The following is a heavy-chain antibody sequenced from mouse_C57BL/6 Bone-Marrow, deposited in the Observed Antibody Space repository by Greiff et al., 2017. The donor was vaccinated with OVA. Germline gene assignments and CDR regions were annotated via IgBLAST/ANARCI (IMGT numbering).Heavy chain of an antibody. CDR1: GFNIKDDY. CDR2: IDPENGDT. V-gene: IGHV14-4*01. D-gene: IGHD2-2*01. Sequence: VQLKESGAELVRPGASVKLSCTASGFNIKDDYMHWVKQRPEQGLEWIGWIDPENGDTEYASKFQGKAPITADTSSNTAYLQRSSLTSEDTAVYYCTTGMVTTHYAMDYWGQGTSVTVSS. CDR3: TTGMVTTHYAMDY. J-gene: IGHJ4*01.